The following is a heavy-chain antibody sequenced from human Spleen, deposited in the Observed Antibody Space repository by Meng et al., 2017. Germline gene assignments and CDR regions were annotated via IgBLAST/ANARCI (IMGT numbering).Heavy chain of an antibody. D-gene: IGHD3-22*01. J-gene: IGHJ4*02. V-gene: IGHV1-69*05. CDR1: GYNFIGGYW. CDR3: AADSSGYYTWDFDY. Sequence: SVKVSCKASGYNFIGGYWLYWVRQAPGQGLEWMGGIIPIFGTANYAQKFQGRVTITTDESTSTAYMELSSLRSEDTAVYYCAADSSGYYTWDFDYWGQGTLVTVSS. CDR2: IIPIFGTA.